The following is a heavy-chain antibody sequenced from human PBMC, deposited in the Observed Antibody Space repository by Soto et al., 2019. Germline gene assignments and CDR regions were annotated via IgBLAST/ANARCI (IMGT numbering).Heavy chain of an antibody. D-gene: IGHD3-9*01. CDR2: ISSSGSTI. CDR3: AREGTGRNDAFDI. J-gene: IGHJ3*02. V-gene: IGHV3-48*03. CDR1: GFTFSSYE. Sequence: EVQLVESGGGLVQPGGSLRLSCAASGFTFSSYEMNWVRQAPGKGLEWVSYISSSGSTIYYADSVKGRFTISRDNAKNSLYLQMNRLRVEDTAVYYCAREGTGRNDAFDIWGQGTMVTVSS.